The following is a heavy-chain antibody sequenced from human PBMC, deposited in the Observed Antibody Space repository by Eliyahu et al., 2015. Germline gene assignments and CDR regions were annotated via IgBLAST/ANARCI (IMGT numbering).Heavy chain of an antibody. V-gene: IGHV3-23*01. Sequence: EVQLLESGGGLVQPGGSLRLSCAASGFTFXXYAMSWVRQAPGKGLEWVSAISGSGGSTYYADSVKGRFTISRDNSKNTLYLQMNSLRAEDTAVYYCAKNEDYGDYRSLWTYFDYWGQGTLVTVSS. CDR2: ISGSGGST. CDR1: GFTFXXYA. J-gene: IGHJ4*02. D-gene: IGHD4-17*01. CDR3: AKNEDYGDYRSLWTYFDY.